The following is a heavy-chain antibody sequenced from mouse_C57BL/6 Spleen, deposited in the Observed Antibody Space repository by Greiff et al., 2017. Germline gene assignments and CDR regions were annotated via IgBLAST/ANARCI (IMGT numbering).Heavy chain of an antibody. CDR1: GYTFTSYW. J-gene: IGHJ4*01. Sequence: QVQLQQPGAELVKPGASVKLSCKASGYTFTSYWMQWVKQRPGQGLEWIGEIDPSDSYTNYNQKFKGKATLTVDTSSSTAYMQLSSLTSEDSAVYYCATRGEGLDYWGQGTSVTVSS. CDR3: ATRGEGLDY. CDR2: IDPSDSYT. V-gene: IGHV1-50*01.